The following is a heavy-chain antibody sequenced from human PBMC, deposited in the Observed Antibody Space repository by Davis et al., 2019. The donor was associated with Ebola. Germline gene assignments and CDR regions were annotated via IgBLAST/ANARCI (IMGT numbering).Heavy chain of an antibody. D-gene: IGHD3-22*01. CDR3: ARLNDYYDSSGPATFSDY. J-gene: IGHJ4*02. V-gene: IGHV5-51*01. CDR1: GNSLTTYW. CDR2: IFPGDSDT. Sequence: GESLKISCKASGNSLTTYWIAWVRQMPGKGLEWMGVIFPGDSDTRYSPSFEGLITISADRSISTAYLKLMRLKASDTAIYYCARLNDYYDSSGPATFSDYWGQGTLVTVSS.